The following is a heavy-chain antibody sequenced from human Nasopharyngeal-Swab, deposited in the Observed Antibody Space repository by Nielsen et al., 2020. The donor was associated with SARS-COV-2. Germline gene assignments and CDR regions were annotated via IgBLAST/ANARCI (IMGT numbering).Heavy chain of an antibody. J-gene: IGHJ4*02. Sequence: LSLTCAASGFTFSSYAMHWVRQAPGKGLEWVAVISYDGSNKYYADSVKGRFTISRDNSKNTLYLQMNSLRAEDTAVYYCASLLTAMANDYWGQGTLVTVSS. CDR3: ASLLTAMANDY. CDR1: GFTFSSYA. D-gene: IGHD5-18*01. CDR2: ISYDGSNK. V-gene: IGHV3-30-3*01.